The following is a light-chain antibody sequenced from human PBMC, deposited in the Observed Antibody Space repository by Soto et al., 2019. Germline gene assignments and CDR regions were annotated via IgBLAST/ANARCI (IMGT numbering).Light chain of an antibody. V-gene: IGKV3-20*01. CDR1: QSVSSSY. Sequence: EIVLTQSPGTLSLSPGERATLSCRASQSVSSSYLAWYQQKPGQAPRLLIYGASSRATGIPDRFSGSGSGTDFTLTISRLEPEEFAVYYCQQYGSSLLTFGGGTKVEIQ. CDR2: GAS. CDR3: QQYGSSLLT. J-gene: IGKJ4*01.